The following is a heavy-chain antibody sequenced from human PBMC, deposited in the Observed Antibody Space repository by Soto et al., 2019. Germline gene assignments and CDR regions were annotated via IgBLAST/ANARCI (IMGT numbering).Heavy chain of an antibody. CDR3: ARGGGIPYHTRELDF. D-gene: IGHD3-10*01. V-gene: IGHV4-59*01. Sequence: SETLSLTCTVSGGSISPYYWSWIRQPPGKGLEWIGNIYDSGSTKYNPSLKSRVTISVDTSKNLFSLKLSSVTAADTAVYYCARGGGIPYHTRELDFWGPALLVTVFS. CDR1: GGSISPYY. J-gene: IGHJ4*02. CDR2: IYDSGST.